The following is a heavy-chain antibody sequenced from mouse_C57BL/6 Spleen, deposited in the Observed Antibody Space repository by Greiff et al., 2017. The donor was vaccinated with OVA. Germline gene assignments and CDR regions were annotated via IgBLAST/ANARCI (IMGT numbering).Heavy chain of an antibody. CDR1: GYSITSGYS. D-gene: IGHD1-1*01. V-gene: IGHV3-6*01. J-gene: IGHJ4*01. CDR3: AKPFYYYGSSHYYAMDY. Sequence: EVKLQESGPGLVKPSQSLSLTCSVTGYSITSGYSWNWIRQFPGNKLEWMGYISYDGSNNYNPSLKNRISITRDTSKNQFFLKLNSVTTEDTATYYCAKPFYYYGSSHYYAMDYWGQGTSVTVSS. CDR2: ISYDGSN.